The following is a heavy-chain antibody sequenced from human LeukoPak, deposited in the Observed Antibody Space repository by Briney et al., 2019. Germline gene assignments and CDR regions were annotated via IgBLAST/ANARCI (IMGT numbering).Heavy chain of an antibody. Sequence: SETLSLTCTVSGGSISSYYWSWIRQPPGKGLEWIGYIYYSGSTNYNPSLKSRVTFSIDTSKNQFSLKLTSVTAADTAVYYCARGSMVYAMGDSYWGQGTLVTVSS. V-gene: IGHV4-59*01. CDR2: IYYSGST. D-gene: IGHD2-8*01. J-gene: IGHJ4*02. CDR3: ARGSMVYAMGDSY. CDR1: GGSISSYY.